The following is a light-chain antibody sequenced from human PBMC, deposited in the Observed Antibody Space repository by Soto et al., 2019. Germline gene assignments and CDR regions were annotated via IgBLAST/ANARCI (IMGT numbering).Light chain of an antibody. Sequence: IQMTQSPSSLSASVGDRVTITCRASQSVSRNFNWYQQKPGKAPTLLIYAASTLQSGVPSRFSGIGSGKDFTLTISSLQPEDFASYYCQQTYSTPYTFGQGTQLEIK. CDR1: QSVSRN. V-gene: IGKV1-39*01. CDR2: AAS. CDR3: QQTYSTPYT. J-gene: IGKJ2*01.